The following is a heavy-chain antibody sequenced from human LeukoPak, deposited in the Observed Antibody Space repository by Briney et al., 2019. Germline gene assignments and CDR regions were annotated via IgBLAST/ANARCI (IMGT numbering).Heavy chain of an antibody. J-gene: IGHJ4*02. Sequence: SVKVSCKASGGTFSSYAISWVRQAPGQGLEWMGRIIPILGIANYAQKFQGRVTITADKSTSTAYMELSSLRSEDTAVYYCARGSDVVVTAGFDYWGQGTLVTVSS. V-gene: IGHV1-69*04. CDR1: GGTFSSYA. D-gene: IGHD2-21*02. CDR2: IIPILGIA. CDR3: ARGSDVVVTAGFDY.